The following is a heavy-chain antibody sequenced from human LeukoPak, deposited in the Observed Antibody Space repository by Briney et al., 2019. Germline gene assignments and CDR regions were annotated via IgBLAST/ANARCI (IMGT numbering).Heavy chain of an antibody. CDR1: GGSISSYY. CDR2: MYTSGST. CDR3: ARDRLGVAGFDY. Sequence: SETLSLTCTVSGGSISSYYWSWIRQPADKGLEWIGRMYTSGSTNYNPSLKSRVTMSVDTSKNQFSLQLSSVTAADTAMYYCARDRLGVAGFDYWGQGTLVSVSP. V-gene: IGHV4-4*07. D-gene: IGHD6-19*01. J-gene: IGHJ4*02.